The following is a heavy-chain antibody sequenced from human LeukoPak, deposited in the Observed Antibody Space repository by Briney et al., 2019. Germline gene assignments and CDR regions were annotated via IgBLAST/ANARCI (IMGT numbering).Heavy chain of an antibody. D-gene: IGHD2/OR15-2a*01. CDR3: ARHIGIVAASYYYYYMDV. V-gene: IGHV3-20*04. J-gene: IGHJ6*03. Sequence: PGGSLRLSCAASGFTFDDYGMSWVRQAPGKGPECVSGSNWNGGSTGYADSVKGRFTISRDSAKNSLYLEMNSLRAEDTAFYYCARHIGIVAASYYYYYMDVWGKGTTVTVSS. CDR1: GFTFDDYG. CDR2: SNWNGGST.